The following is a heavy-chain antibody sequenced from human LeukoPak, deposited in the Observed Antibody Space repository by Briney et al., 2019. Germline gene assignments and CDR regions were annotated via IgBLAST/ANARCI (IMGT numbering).Heavy chain of an antibody. J-gene: IGHJ5*02. D-gene: IGHD1-1*01. CDR3: ARSTTPVSENWFDP. CDR1: GDSDFRNSAA. CDR2: TYYKSKWFL. V-gene: IGHV6-1*01. Sequence: SQTLSLTCAISGDSDFRNSAAWNWIRQSPSGGLEWLGRTYYKSKWFLDYAVYVKSRIIINQDTYQNEFSLQQHSIPRHDTALYYCARSTTPVSENWFDPWSQGTLVTVSS.